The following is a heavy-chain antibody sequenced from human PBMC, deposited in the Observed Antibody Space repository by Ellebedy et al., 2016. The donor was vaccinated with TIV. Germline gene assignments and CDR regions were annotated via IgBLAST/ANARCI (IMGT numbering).Heavy chain of an antibody. J-gene: IGHJ3*02. V-gene: IGHV4-39*01. CDR1: GGSISSSSYY. CDR3: ARQHSYCSGGSCYSDAFDI. CDR2: IYYSGST. Sequence: MPSETLSLTCTVSGGSISSSSYYWGWIRQPPGKGLEWFGSIYYSGSTYYNPSLKSRVTISVDTSKNQFSLKLSSVTAADTAVYYCARQHSYCSGGSCYSDAFDIWGQGTMVTVSS. D-gene: IGHD2-15*01.